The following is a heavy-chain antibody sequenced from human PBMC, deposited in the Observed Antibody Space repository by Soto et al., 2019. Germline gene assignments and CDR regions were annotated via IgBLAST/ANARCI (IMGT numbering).Heavy chain of an antibody. J-gene: IGHJ4*02. CDR3: ARVGGEQLGTTDY. CDR1: GGSFSGYY. Sequence: PSETLPLTCAVFGGSFSGYYWSWIRQPPGKGLEWIGEINHSGSTNYNPSLKSRVTISVDTSKNQFSLKLSSVTAADTAVYYCARVGGEQLGTTDYWGQGTLVTVSS. V-gene: IGHV4-34*01. D-gene: IGHD6-6*01. CDR2: INHSGST.